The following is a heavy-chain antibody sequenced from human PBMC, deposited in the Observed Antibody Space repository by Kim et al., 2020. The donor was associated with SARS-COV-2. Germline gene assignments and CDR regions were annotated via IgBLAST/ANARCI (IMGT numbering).Heavy chain of an antibody. V-gene: IGHV3-33*01. Sequence: GGSLRLSCAASGFTFSSYGMHWVRQAPGKGLEWVAVIWYDGSNKYYADSVKGRFTISRDNSKNTLYLQMNSLRAEDTAVYYCARGRSLALYNWFDPWGQGTLVTVSS. CDR2: IWYDGSNK. CDR1: GFTFSSYG. CDR3: ARGRSLALYNWFDP. D-gene: IGHD3-16*02. J-gene: IGHJ5*02.